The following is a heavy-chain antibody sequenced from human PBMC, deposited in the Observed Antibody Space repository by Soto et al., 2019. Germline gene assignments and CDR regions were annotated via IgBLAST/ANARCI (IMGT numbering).Heavy chain of an antibody. Sequence: EVQLLDSGGGLVQPGGSLRLSCAASGFTFSTYAMGWVRQAPGKGLEWVSTFTGGGRTFYADFVKGRFTISRDNSKNTLYLQMTGLRADDTAVYYCAKGNQGSDWGQGTLVTVSS. V-gene: IGHV3-23*01. J-gene: IGHJ4*02. CDR1: GFTFSTYA. CDR3: AKGNQGSD. CDR2: FTGGGRT.